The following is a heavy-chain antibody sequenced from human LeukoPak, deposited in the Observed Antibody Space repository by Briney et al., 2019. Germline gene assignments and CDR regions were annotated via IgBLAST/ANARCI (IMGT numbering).Heavy chain of an antibody. V-gene: IGHV1-18*01. CDR2: ISGYNGDR. Sequence: GASVKVSCKASGYTFTTYGISWVRQAPGQGLEWMGWISGYNGDRNYVQKFQDRVTVTTDISTSTAYMEVRSLRSDDTAVYYCARPLKRGYSYGYFGYWGQGTLVTVSS. J-gene: IGHJ4*02. D-gene: IGHD5-18*01. CDR1: GYTFTTYG. CDR3: ARPLKRGYSYGYFGY.